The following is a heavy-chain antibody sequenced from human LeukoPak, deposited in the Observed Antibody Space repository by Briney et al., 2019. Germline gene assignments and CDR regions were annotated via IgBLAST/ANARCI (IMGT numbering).Heavy chain of an antibody. Sequence: GGSLRLSCAASGFTFSSYSMNWVRQAPGKGLEWVSSISSSSSYIYYADSVKGRFTISRDNAKNTLYLQMNSLTVEDTAVYYCTIAGSYRFDYWGQGTLVTVSP. CDR3: TIAGSYRFDY. CDR1: GFTFSSYS. CDR2: ISSSSSYI. D-gene: IGHD3-16*02. J-gene: IGHJ4*02. V-gene: IGHV3-21*01.